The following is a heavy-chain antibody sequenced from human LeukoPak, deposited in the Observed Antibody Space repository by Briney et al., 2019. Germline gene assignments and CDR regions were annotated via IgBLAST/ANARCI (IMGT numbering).Heavy chain of an antibody. V-gene: IGHV4-59*01. CDR2: ILNTGSA. CDR1: AASISSYY. J-gene: IGHJ2*01. Sequence: SETLSLTCTVSAASISSYYWGWIRQPPGKGLEWIGYILNTGSANYNPSLKSRVTISIDTSKNQFSLKLTSVTAADTAVYYCARDKALRNWYFDLWGRGTLATVSS. CDR3: ARDKALRNWYFDL.